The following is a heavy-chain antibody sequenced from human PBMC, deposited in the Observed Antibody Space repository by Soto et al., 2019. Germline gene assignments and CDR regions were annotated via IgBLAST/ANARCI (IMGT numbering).Heavy chain of an antibody. Sequence: SETLSLTCAVSGGSISSSNWWSWVRRPPGKGLEWIGEIYHSGSTNYNPSLKSRVTISVDKSKNQFSLKLSSVTAADTAVYYCARAQGAPDYYYGMDVWGQGTTVTGSS. CDR1: GGSISSSNW. V-gene: IGHV4-4*02. J-gene: IGHJ6*02. CDR3: ARAQGAPDYYYGMDV. CDR2: IYHSGST.